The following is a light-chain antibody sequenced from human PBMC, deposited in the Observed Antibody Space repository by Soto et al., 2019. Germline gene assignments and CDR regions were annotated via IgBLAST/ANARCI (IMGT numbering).Light chain of an antibody. CDR1: QAISSY. V-gene: IGKV1-39*01. CDR3: QQSHTTPST. CDR2: DAS. Sequence: DIQMSQSPSSLSASVGDRVTITCRASQAISSYVNWYQQNPGKAPRXLMYDASSLQSGVPSRFSGTGAGTEVTITISSLQPEDFPTYYCQQSHTTPSTFGQGTRLEIK. J-gene: IGKJ5*01.